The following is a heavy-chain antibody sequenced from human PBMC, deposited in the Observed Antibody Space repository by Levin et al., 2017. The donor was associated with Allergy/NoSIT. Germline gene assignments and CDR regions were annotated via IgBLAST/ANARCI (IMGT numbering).Heavy chain of an antibody. J-gene: IGHJ3*02. CDR2: FYYSGST. CDR3: ATGKIAAVLSDAFDM. V-gene: IGHV4-39*01. Sequence: SETLSLTCTVSGGSVSSSDYYWGCIRQPPGKGLEWIGSFYYSGSTYYNPSLKSRLTVSLDKSKNQFSLRLNSVTAADTAVYYCATGKIAAVLSDAFDMWGQGTLVTVSS. CDR1: GGSVSSSDYY. D-gene: IGHD6-13*01.